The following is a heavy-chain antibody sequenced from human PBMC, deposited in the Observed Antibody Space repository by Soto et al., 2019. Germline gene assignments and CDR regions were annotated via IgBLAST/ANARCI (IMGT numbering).Heavy chain of an antibody. CDR1: GGSISSYY. Sequence: QVQLQESGPGLVKPSESLSLTCTVSGGSISSYYWSWIRQPPGKGLEWIGYIYYSGSTNYNPSLKSRVTISVDTSKTQFSLKLSSVTAADTAVYYCARLHYNPYSSSWFDPWGQGTLVTVSS. CDR2: IYYSGST. J-gene: IGHJ5*02. CDR3: ARLHYNPYSSSWFDP. D-gene: IGHD6-13*01. V-gene: IGHV4-59*08.